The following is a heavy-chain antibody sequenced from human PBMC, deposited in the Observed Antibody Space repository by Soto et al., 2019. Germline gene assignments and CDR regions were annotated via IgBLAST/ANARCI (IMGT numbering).Heavy chain of an antibody. CDR1: GFTFSSYG. J-gene: IGHJ6*02. CDR3: AKSRVSGNNGMDV. Sequence: GGSLRLSCAASGFTFSSYGMHWVRQAPGKGLEWVAVISYDGSNKYYADSVKGRFTISRDNSKNTLYLQMNSLRAEDTAVYYCAKSRVSGNNGMDVWGQGTTVTVSS. D-gene: IGHD3-10*01. V-gene: IGHV3-30*18. CDR2: ISYDGSNK.